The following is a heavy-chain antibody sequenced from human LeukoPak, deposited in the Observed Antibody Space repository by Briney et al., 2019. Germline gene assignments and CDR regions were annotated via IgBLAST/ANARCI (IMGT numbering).Heavy chain of an antibody. D-gene: IGHD2-2*02. Sequence: SVKVSCKASGGTFSSYAISWVRQAPGQGLEWMGGIIPIFGTANYAQKFQGRVTMTEDTSTDTAYMELSSLRSEDTAVYYCATDVVVVPAAIRRYYGMDVWGQGTTVTVSS. CDR3: ATDVVVVPAAIRRYYGMDV. V-gene: IGHV1-69*06. CDR1: GGTFSSYA. CDR2: IIPIFGTA. J-gene: IGHJ6*02.